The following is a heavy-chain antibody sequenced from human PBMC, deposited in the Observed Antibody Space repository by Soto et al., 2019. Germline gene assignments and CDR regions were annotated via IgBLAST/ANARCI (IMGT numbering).Heavy chain of an antibody. D-gene: IGHD2-2*01. Sequence: QVQLVQSGAEVKKPGASVKVSCKASGYTFTSYGISWVRQAPGQGLEWMGWISAYNGNTNYAQKLQGRVTMTTDTXPXTXSMELRSLRSDDTAVYYCARAGYCSSTSCSFDAFDIWGQGTMVTVSS. V-gene: IGHV1-18*01. CDR1: GYTFTSYG. J-gene: IGHJ3*02. CDR3: ARAGYCSSTSCSFDAFDI. CDR2: ISAYNGNT.